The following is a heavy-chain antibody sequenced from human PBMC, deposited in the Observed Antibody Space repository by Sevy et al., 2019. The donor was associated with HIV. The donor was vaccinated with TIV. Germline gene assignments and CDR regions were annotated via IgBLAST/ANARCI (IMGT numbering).Heavy chain of an antibody. CDR3: ARKSSAANYYGMDV. CDR2: INPNSGGT. V-gene: IGHV1-2*06. CDR1: GYTFTGYY. D-gene: IGHD6-19*01. Sequence: ASVQVSCKASGYTFTGYYMHWVRQAPGQGLEWMGRINPNSGGTNYAQKFQGRVTMTRDTSISTAYMELSRLRSDDTAVYYCARKSSAANYYGMDVWGQGTTVTVSS. J-gene: IGHJ6*02.